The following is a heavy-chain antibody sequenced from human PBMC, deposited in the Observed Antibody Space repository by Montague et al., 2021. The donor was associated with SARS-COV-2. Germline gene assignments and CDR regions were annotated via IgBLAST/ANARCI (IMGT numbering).Heavy chain of an antibody. CDR3: ASAWSGMAAAYYYYGMDV. CDR1: GFTFSSYA. V-gene: IGHV3-30*04. D-gene: IGHD6-13*01. J-gene: IGHJ6*02. CDR2: ISYDGSNK. Sequence: SLRLSCAASGFTFSSYATHWVRQAPGKGLEWVAVISYDGSNKYYADSVKGRFTISRDNSKNTLYLQMNSLRAEDTAVYYCASAWSGMAAAYYYYGMDVWGQGTTVTVSS.